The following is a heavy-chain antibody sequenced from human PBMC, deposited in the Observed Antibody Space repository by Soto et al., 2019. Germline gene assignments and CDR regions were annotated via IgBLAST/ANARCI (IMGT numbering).Heavy chain of an antibody. Sequence: SETLSLTCTVSGGSISSSSYYWGWIRQPPGKGLEWIGSIYYSGSTYYNPSLKSRVTISVDTSKNQFSLKLSCVTAADTAVYYCARGLSLEWFFGLDSVYYFDYWGQGTLVTVSS. D-gene: IGHD3-3*01. CDR2: IYYSGST. J-gene: IGHJ4*02. CDR1: GGSISSSSYY. CDR3: ARGLSLEWFFGLDSVYYFDY. V-gene: IGHV4-39*01.